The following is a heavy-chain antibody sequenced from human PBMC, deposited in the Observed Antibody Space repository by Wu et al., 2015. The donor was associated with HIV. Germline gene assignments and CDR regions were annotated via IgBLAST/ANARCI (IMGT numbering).Heavy chain of an antibody. CDR3: VRDQQWPTQYYYYYGMDV. D-gene: IGHD6-19*01. CDR2: ISAYNGNT. CDR1: GYTFTSYG. J-gene: IGHJ6*04. V-gene: IGHV1-18*01. Sequence: QVQLVQSGPEVKKPGASVKVSCKASGYTFTSYGISWVRQAPGQGLEWMGWISAYNGNTNYEQKVQGRVTMTTDTSTSTAYMELRSLRSDDTAVYYCVRDQQWPTQYYYYYGMDVWAEGTAVTVSS.